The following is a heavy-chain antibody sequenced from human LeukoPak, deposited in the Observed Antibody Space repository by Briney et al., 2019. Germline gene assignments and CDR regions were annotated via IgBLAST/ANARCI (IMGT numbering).Heavy chain of an antibody. CDR1: GGSISSSSYY. CDR2: IYYSGST. J-gene: IGHJ4*02. Sequence: SETLSLTCSVYGGSISSSSYYWGWFRQPPGNGLEWIGSIYYSGSTYNNPSLKSRVTIPVDTSKNQSSLKLSSVNPAATAGYYCANSRDSIVTWWGQGTLVTVSS. D-gene: IGHD5-24*01. CDR3: ANSRDSIVTW. V-gene: IGHV4-39*01.